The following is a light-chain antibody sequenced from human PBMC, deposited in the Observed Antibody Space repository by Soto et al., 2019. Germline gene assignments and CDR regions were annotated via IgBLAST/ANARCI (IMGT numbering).Light chain of an antibody. CDR2: DGS. CDR1: SSDVGGYNY. Sequence: QSALTQPASVSGSPGQSITISCTGTSSDVGGYNYVSWYQQHPGKAPKLMIYDGSNRPSGVSHSFSGSKSGNTASLTISRLQAEDEADYFCRSYTTSSHLAVFGGGTKVTVL. V-gene: IGLV2-14*01. CDR3: RSYTTSSHLAV. J-gene: IGLJ2*01.